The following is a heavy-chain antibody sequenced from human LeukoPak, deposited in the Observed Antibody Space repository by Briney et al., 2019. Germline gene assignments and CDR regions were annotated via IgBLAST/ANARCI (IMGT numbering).Heavy chain of an antibody. CDR2: IYYSGST. D-gene: IGHD2-2*01. Sequence: SETPSLTCTVSGGSISSSSYYWGWIRQPPGKGLEWLGRIYYSGSTYYNPSLKSRVTISVDTSKNQFSLKLSSGTAADTAVYYCARIVVPAAIGDLSFDYWGQGTLVSVSS. CDR3: ARIVVPAAIGDLSFDY. CDR1: GGSISSSSYY. V-gene: IGHV4-39*07. J-gene: IGHJ4*02.